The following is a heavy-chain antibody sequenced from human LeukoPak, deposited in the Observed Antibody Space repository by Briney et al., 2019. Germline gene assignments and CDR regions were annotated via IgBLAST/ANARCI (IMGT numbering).Heavy chain of an antibody. CDR3: AVYYYGSGTPPFDP. D-gene: IGHD3-10*01. V-gene: IGHV1-69*06. CDR2: IIPIFGTA. J-gene: IGHJ5*02. Sequence: SVKVSCKASGGTLSSYAISWVRQAPGQGLEWMGGIIPIFGTANYAQKFQGRVTITADKSTSTAYMELSSLRSEDTAVYYCAVYYYGSGTPPFDPWGQGTLVTVSS. CDR1: GGTLSSYA.